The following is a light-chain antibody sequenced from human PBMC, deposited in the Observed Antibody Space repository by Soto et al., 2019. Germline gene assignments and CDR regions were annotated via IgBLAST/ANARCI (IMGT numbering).Light chain of an antibody. CDR3: QQYNNWPPGT. CDR1: QSVSSN. V-gene: IGKV3-15*01. CDR2: GAS. J-gene: IGKJ1*01. Sequence: EIVMTQSPATLSVSPLEIATLSFMASQSVSSNLAWFQQKPGQAPRLLIYGASTRATGIPARFSGSGSGTEFTLTISSLQSEDFAVYYCQQYNNWPPGTFGQGTKVDIK.